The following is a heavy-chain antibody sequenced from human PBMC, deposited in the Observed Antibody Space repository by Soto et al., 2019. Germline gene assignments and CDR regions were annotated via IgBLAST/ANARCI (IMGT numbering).Heavy chain of an antibody. CDR3: TTGLAATYYYYGMDV. V-gene: IGHV3-15*01. J-gene: IGHJ6*02. Sequence: GGSLRLSCAASGFTFSNALMSWVRQSPGKGLEWVGRIKSKTDGGTTDYAAPVKGRFTISRDDSKNTLYLQMNSLKTEDTAVYYCTTGLAATYYYYGMDVWGQGTTVTVSS. D-gene: IGHD2-15*01. CDR2: IKSKTDGGTT. CDR1: GFTFSNAL.